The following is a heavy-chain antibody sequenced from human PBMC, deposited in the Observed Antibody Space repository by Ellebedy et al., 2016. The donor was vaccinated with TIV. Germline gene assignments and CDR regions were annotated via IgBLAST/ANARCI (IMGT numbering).Heavy chain of an antibody. CDR1: NASISDYY. CDR3: ARDPSGDYGV. D-gene: IGHD2-21*02. Sequence: SETLSLXCTVSNASISDYYWSWIRQVPGEGMEWIGYMYYSGTPKYNPSLKSRVTMSADTSKNQFSLKVHSVTAADSAVYYCARDPSGDYGVWGHGILVTVSS. V-gene: IGHV4-59*01. CDR2: MYYSGTP. J-gene: IGHJ4*01.